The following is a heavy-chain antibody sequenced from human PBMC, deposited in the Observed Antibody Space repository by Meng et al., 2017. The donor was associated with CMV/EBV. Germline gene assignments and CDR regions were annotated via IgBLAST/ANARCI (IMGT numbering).Heavy chain of an antibody. CDR3: VRSSGWSLFDY. D-gene: IGHD6-19*01. CDR2: VISNDDAT. CDR1: RFPFSNCY. J-gene: IGHJ4*02. V-gene: IGHV1-2*02. Sequence: SAAVMKKPHASVKVSCTTLRFPFSNCYILWLRQAPGQGLEWMGWVISNDDATNYARKFQGRVSMTRDTSISTAHMELSRLMSDDTAVYYCVRSSGWSLFDYWGQGTLVTVSS.